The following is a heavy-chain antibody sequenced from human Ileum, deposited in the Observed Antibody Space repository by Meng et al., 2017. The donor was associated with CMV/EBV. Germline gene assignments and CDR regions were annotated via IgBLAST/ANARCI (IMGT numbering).Heavy chain of an antibody. J-gene: IGHJ4*02. CDR3: ARGHLGTT. CDR1: GFTLSSYD. Sequence: GESLKISCVASGFTLSSYDMHWVRQAPGKGLEWISHISTQSLTTVYADSVKGRFNISRDNAKNSLYLQMNSLRAEDTAVYYCARGHLGTTWGQGTLVTVSS. V-gene: IGHV3-48*04. CDR2: ISTQSLTT. D-gene: IGHD1-14*01.